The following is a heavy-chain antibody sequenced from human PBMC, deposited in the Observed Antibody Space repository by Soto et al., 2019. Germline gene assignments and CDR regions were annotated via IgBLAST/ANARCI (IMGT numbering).Heavy chain of an antibody. D-gene: IGHD3-10*01. Sequence: ASVKVSCKASGGTFSSYAISWVRQAPGQGLEWMGGIIPIFGTANYAQKFQGRVTITADESTSTAYMELSSLRSEDTAVYYCARGLYGSGTRSAFDIWGQGTTVTVSS. CDR1: GGTFSSYA. CDR2: IIPIFGTA. V-gene: IGHV1-69*13. J-gene: IGHJ3*02. CDR3: ARGLYGSGTRSAFDI.